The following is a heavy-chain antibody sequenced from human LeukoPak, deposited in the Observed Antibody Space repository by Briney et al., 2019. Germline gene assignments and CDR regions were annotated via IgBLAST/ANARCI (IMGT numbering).Heavy chain of an antibody. J-gene: IGHJ4*02. V-gene: IGHV3-30*02. CDR2: IRYDGSNK. CDR1: GFTFSYYG. CDR3: AKHRVPYDFLTAYLDH. Sequence: GGSLRLSCAASGFTFSYYGMHWVRQAPGKGLEWVAFIRYDGSNKYYADSVKGRFTISRDNSKNTLYLQMNSLRAEDTAVYYCAKHRVPYDFLTAYLDHWGQGTLVTVSS. D-gene: IGHD3-9*01.